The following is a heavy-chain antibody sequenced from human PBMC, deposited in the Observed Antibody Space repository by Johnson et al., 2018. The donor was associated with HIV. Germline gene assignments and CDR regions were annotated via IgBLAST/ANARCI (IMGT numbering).Heavy chain of an antibody. Sequence: QVLLVESGGGVVQPGRSLRLSCAASGFTFSSYAMHWVRQAPGKGLEWVAVISYDGSDKYYAASVKGRFTISRDTSENTVYLQMNSLRAEDTAVYYCARDPLTLTTTLDAFDLWGQGTMVTVSS. CDR3: ARDPLTLTTTLDAFDL. D-gene: IGHD4-17*01. V-gene: IGHV3-30*14. CDR2: ISYDGSDK. J-gene: IGHJ3*01. CDR1: GFTFSSYA.